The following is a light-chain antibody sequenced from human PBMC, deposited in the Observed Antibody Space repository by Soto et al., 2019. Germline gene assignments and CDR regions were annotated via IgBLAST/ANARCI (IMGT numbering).Light chain of an antibody. CDR3: QQYRSSPPEFT. CDR2: GAS. J-gene: IGKJ3*01. Sequence: EIVLTQSPGTLSLSPGERATLSCRASQSVGSSYLAWYQQRPGQAPRLLIFGASYRATGIPDRFSGSGSGTDFTLTISRLEPEDFAVYYCQQYRSSPPEFTFGPGTKVDSK. CDR1: QSVGSSY. V-gene: IGKV3-20*01.